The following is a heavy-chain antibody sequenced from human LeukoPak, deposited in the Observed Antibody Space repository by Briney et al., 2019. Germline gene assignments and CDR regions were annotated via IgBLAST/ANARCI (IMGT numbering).Heavy chain of an antibody. J-gene: IGHJ4*02. D-gene: IGHD6-19*01. V-gene: IGHV1-3*01. CDR3: AREDIAVAADY. CDR2: INAGNGNT. CDR1: GYTFTSYA. Sequence: GASVKVSCKASGYTFTSYAMHWVRQAPGQRLEWVGWINAGNGNTKYSQKFQGRVTITRDTSASTAYMELSSLRSEDTAVYYCAREDIAVAADYWGQGTLVTVSS.